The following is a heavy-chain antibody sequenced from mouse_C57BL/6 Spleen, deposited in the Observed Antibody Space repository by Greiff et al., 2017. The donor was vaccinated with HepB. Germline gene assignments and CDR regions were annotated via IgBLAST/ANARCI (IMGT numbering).Heavy chain of an antibody. V-gene: IGHV1-50*01. CDR2: IDPSDSYT. CDR3: ACPIYYGNLYAMDY. CDR1: GYTFTSYW. J-gene: IGHJ4*01. D-gene: IGHD2-1*01. Sequence: QVQLQQPGAELVKPGASVKLSCKASGYTFTSYWMQWVKQRPGQGLEWIGEIDPSDSYTNYNQKFKGKSTLTVDKSSRTAYMQLSSLTSKDSAVYYCACPIYYGNLYAMDYWGQGTSVTVSS.